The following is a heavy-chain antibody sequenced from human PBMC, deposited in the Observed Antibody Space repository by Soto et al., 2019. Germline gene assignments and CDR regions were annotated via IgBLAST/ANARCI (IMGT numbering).Heavy chain of an antibody. CDR2: IYHSGST. Sequence: SETLSLTCAVSGYSISSGYYWGWIRQPPGKGLEWIGSIYHSGSTYYNPSLKSRVTTSVDTSKNQFSLKLSSVTAAETAVYYCARDGVLRFLEWLPYYYGMDVWGQGTTLTVSS. V-gene: IGHV4-38-2*02. D-gene: IGHD3-3*01. CDR1: GYSISSGYY. J-gene: IGHJ6*02. CDR3: ARDGVLRFLEWLPYYYGMDV.